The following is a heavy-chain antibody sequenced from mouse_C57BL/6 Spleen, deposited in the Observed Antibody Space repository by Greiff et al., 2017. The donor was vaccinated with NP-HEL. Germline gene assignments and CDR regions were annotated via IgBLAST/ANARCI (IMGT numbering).Heavy chain of an antibody. J-gene: IGHJ4*01. CDR1: GFTFSSYA. CDR2: ISDGGSYT. Sequence: EVKLMESGGGLVKPGGSLKLSCAASGFTFSSYAMSWVRQTPEKRLEWVATISDGGSYTYYPDNVKGRFTISRDNAKNNLYLQMSHLKSEDTAMYYCARDRALDGAMDYWGQGTSVTVSS. D-gene: IGHD6-1*01. V-gene: IGHV5-4*01. CDR3: ARDRALDGAMDY.